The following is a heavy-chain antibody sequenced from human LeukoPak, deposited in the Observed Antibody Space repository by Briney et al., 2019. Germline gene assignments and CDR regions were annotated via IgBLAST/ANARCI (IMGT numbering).Heavy chain of an antibody. D-gene: IGHD3-16*01. Sequence: PGGSLRLSCAASGFTFSSHWMHWVRQAPGKGLVWVSLIKSDGSNTAYADSVKGRFTISRDNAKNTLYLQMNSLRAEDTAVYYCARGGDGMDVWGQGTTVTVS. CDR3: ARGGDGMDV. V-gene: IGHV3-74*01. CDR1: GFTFSSHW. J-gene: IGHJ6*02. CDR2: IKSDGSNT.